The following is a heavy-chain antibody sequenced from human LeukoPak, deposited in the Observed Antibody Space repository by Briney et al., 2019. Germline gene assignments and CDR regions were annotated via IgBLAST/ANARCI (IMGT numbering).Heavy chain of an antibody. V-gene: IGHV3-23*01. CDR3: ARVIRAAPGKGYFDY. Sequence: QPGGSLRLSCATSGFFFSTYALSWVRQAPGKGLEWASSISGSGGSTYHADSVKGRFTISRDSSKNTLYLQMNSLRAEDTAIYYCARVIRAAPGKGYFDYWGQGTLVTVSS. J-gene: IGHJ4*02. CDR1: GFFFSTYA. D-gene: IGHD6-13*01. CDR2: ISGSGGST.